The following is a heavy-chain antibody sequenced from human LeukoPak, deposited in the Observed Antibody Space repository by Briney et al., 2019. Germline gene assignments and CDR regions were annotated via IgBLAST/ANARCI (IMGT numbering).Heavy chain of an antibody. CDR1: GFTLSSYV. V-gene: IGHV3-30-3*01. Sequence: PGGSLRLSCAASGFTLSSYVMHWVRQAPGKGLEWVAIISYDGNNKYYTDSVKGRFTISRDNSESTLYLQMNSLRGEDTAVYYCARDASSVITFGGVIDYWGQGTLVTVSS. CDR3: ARDASSVITFGGVIDY. J-gene: IGHJ4*02. CDR2: ISYDGNNK. D-gene: IGHD3-16*02.